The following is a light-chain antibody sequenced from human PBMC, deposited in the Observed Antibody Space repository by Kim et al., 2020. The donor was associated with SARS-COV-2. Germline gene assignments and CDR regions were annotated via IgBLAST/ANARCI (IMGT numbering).Light chain of an antibody. V-gene: IGKV3-15*01. CDR2: GAA. CDR1: HSVGRH. Sequence: VSPGERATLSCRASHSVGRHLAWYQKKPGQAPRLLIHGAATRATGIPDRFGGSGSGTEFTLTISSLQSEDVAVYYCQQYDVWPRPFGQGTKVDIK. CDR3: QQYDVWPRP. J-gene: IGKJ1*01.